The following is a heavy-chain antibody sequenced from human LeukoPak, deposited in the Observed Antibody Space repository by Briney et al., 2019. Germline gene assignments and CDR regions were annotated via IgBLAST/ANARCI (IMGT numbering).Heavy chain of an antibody. J-gene: IGHJ3*02. CDR2: IIPIFGTA. D-gene: IGHD1-26*01. CDR1: GGTFSSYA. CDR3: AVKGWAPNDAFDI. Sequence: SVKVSCKASGGTFSSYAISWVRQAPGQGLEWMGGIIPIFGTANYAQKFQGRVTITADESTSTAYMELSSLRSEDTAVYYCAVKGWAPNDAFDIWGQGTMVTVSS. V-gene: IGHV1-69*13.